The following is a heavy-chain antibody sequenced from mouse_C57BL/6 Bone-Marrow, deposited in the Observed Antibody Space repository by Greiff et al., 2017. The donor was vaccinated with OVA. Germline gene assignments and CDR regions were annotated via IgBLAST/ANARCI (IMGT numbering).Heavy chain of an antibody. CDR1: GYTFTSYG. Sequence: VQLQQSGAELARPGASVKLSCKASGYTFTSYGISWVKQRTGQGLEWIGEIYPRSGNTYYNEKFKGKATLTADKSSSTAYMELRSLTSEDSAVYFGATYGYPYWYFDVWGTGTTVTVSS. D-gene: IGHD2-2*01. V-gene: IGHV1-81*01. CDR2: IYPRSGNT. CDR3: ATYGYPYWYFDV. J-gene: IGHJ1*03.